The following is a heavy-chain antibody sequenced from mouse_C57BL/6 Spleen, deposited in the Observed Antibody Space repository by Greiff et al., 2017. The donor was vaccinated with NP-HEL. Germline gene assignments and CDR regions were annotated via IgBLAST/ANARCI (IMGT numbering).Heavy chain of an antibody. CDR1: GFTFSSYG. Sequence: EVKLVESGGDLVKPGGSLKLSCAASGFTFSSYGMSWVRQTPDKRLEWVATISSGGSYTYYPDSVKGRFTISRDNAKNTLYLQMSSLKSEDTAMYYCARLLTTEKAYWGQGTLVTVSA. V-gene: IGHV5-6*01. J-gene: IGHJ3*01. CDR2: ISSGGSYT. CDR3: ARLLTTEKAY. D-gene: IGHD1-1*01.